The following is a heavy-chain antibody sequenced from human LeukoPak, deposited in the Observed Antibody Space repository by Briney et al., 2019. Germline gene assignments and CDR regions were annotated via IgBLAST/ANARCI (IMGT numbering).Heavy chain of an antibody. CDR3: ARGPTITMVRD. J-gene: IGHJ4*02. CDR2: MYYSGST. CDR1: GGSISSSSYY. Sequence: SETLSLTCTVSGGSISSSSYYWGWIRQPPGKGLEWIASMYYSGSTYHNPSLKSRVTISVDTSKNQFSLKLSSVTAADTAVYYCARGPTITMVRDWGQGTLVTVSS. D-gene: IGHD3-10*01. V-gene: IGHV4-39*07.